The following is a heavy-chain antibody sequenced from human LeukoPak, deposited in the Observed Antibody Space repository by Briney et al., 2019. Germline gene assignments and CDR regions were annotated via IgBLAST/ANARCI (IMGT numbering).Heavy chain of an antibody. Sequence: PSETLSLTCAVYGGPFSGYYWSWIRQPPGKGLEWIGEINHSGSTNYNPSLKSRVTISVDTSKNQFSLKLSSVTAADTAVYYCARQYTGIDYWGQGTLVTVSS. CDR2: INHSGST. CDR3: ARQYTGIDY. J-gene: IGHJ4*02. D-gene: IGHD2-2*02. CDR1: GGPFSGYY. V-gene: IGHV4-34*01.